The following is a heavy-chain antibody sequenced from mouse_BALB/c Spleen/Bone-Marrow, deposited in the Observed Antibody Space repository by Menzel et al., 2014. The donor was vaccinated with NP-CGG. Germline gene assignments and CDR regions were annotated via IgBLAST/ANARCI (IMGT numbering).Heavy chain of an antibody. CDR3: ARGTYRYYFDY. J-gene: IGHJ2*01. V-gene: IGHV1-9*01. CDR1: GYTFRSNW. Sequence: VKLVESGAELMKPGASVKISCKATGYTFRSNWIEWVKQRPGHGLEGIGEILPGSGTTNYNEKFKGKATFTADTSSNTSYMQLSSLTSEDSAVYYCARGTYRYYFDYWGQGTTLTVSS. CDR2: ILPGSGTT. D-gene: IGHD2-14*01.